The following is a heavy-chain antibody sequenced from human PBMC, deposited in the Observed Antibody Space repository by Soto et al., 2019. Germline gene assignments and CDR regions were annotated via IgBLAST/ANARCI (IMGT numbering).Heavy chain of an antibody. J-gene: IGHJ5*02. Sequence: EVQLLESGGGLVQPGGSLRLSCTASGFTFSNSAMSWVRQAPGKWLEWVSAISGSGGSAYYADSVKGRFTMSRDNSNNTLFLQLNSLRAEDTAIYYCVKKTAMSSWNTGNWFDPWGQGTLVTVSS. D-gene: IGHD1-1*01. CDR1: GFTFSNSA. CDR3: VKKTAMSSWNTGNWFDP. CDR2: ISGSGGSA. V-gene: IGHV3-23*01.